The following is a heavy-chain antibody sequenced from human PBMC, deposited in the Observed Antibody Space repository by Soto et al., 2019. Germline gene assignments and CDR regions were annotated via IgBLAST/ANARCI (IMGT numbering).Heavy chain of an antibody. D-gene: IGHD1-1*01. J-gene: IGHJ6*02. V-gene: IGHV4-59*08. CDR1: GGSISSYY. CDR2: IYYSGST. Sequence: PSETLSLTCTVSGGSISSYYWSWIRQPPGKGLEWIGYIYYSGSTNYNPSLKSRVTISVDTSKNQFSLKLSSVTAADTAVYYCARVRQDDYYYYGMDVWGQGTTVTVSS. CDR3: ARVRQDDYYYYGMDV.